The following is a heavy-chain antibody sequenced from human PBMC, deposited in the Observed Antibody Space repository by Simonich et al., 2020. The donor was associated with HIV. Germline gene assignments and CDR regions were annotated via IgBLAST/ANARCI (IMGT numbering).Heavy chain of an antibody. CDR1: GGSFRGYY. Sequence: QVQLQQWGAGLLKPSETLSLTCAVYGGSFRGYYWNWIRQPPGKGLEWVGEINHSGITNYKPSIKSRATISVDKSKNQFSLKLSSVTAADTAIYYCARRDRELILYFDYWGQGNLVTVSS. CDR2: INHSGIT. J-gene: IGHJ4*02. CDR3: ARRDRELILYFDY. V-gene: IGHV4-34*01. D-gene: IGHD3-3*01.